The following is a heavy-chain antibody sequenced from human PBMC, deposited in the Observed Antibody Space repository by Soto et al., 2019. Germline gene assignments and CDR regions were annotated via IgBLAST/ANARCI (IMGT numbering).Heavy chain of an antibody. D-gene: IGHD2-15*01. CDR2: IYYSGST. V-gene: IGHV4-59*08. J-gene: IGHJ5*02. CDR1: GDSINNYY. CDR3: ARQPRSETGLIWFDP. Sequence: SETLSLTCSVSGDSINNYYWSWIRQPPGKGLEWIGYIYYSGSTKYNPSLKSRVTMSVDTSKNQFSLKLNSVTAADTAVYYCARQPRSETGLIWFDPWGQGTLVT.